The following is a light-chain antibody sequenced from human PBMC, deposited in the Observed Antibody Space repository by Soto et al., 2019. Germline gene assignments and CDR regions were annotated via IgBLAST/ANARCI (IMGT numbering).Light chain of an antibody. CDR1: QSVSSSY. CDR2: GAS. J-gene: IGKJ1*01. Sequence: EILVTQSLGTLSLSPGGRASLAFRASQSVSSSYLAWYQQKPGQAPRLLIYGASSRATGIPDRFSGSGSGTDFTLTISRLEPEDFAVYYCQQYGSSPAWTFGQGTKVDIK. V-gene: IGKV3-20*01. CDR3: QQYGSSPAWT.